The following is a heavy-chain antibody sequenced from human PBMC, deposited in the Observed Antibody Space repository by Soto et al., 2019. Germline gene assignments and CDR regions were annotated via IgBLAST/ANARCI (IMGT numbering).Heavy chain of an antibody. Sequence: SETLSLTCTVSGGSISRGDYYWSWIRQPPGKGLEWIGYIYYSGTTYYNPSLKSRLTISVDTSKNQFSLKLSSATAADTAVYYCARVVPPCAMGFKWFDPGCQGALVTVSS. CDR1: GGSISRGDYY. J-gene: IGHJ5*02. CDR2: IYYSGTT. D-gene: IGHD3-16*01. CDR3: ARVVPPCAMGFKWFDP. V-gene: IGHV4-30-4*01.